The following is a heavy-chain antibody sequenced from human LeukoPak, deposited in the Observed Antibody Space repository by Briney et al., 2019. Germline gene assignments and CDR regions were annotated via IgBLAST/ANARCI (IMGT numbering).Heavy chain of an antibody. J-gene: IGHJ4*02. CDR2: IYHSGNT. CDR3: ASDRGSGLRYFDY. D-gene: IGHD3-22*01. CDR1: GGSVSSVGYY. Sequence: ASETLSLTCTVSGGSVSSVGYYWSWIRQHPVKGLEWIGYIYHSGNTQYNPSLKSRVTISVDTSKNQFSLKLSSVTAADTAVYYCASDRGSGLRYFDYWGQGTLVTVSS. V-gene: IGHV4-31*03.